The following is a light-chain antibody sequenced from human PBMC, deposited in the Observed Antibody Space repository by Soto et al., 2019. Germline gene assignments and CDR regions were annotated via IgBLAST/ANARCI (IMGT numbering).Light chain of an antibody. CDR2: GAS. CDR1: QSVTSNL. J-gene: IGKJ1*01. V-gene: IGKV3-20*01. Sequence: EIVLTQSPGILSLSPGERATLSCRASQSVTSNLLAWYQQKPGQAPRLLIYGASNRATGIPDRFSGSGSGTDFTLTLSRLEPEDCAVYYCQEHGNSPRTFGQGIRVEIK. CDR3: QEHGNSPRT.